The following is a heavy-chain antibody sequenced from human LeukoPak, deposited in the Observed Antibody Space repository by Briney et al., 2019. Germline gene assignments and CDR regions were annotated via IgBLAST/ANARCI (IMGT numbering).Heavy chain of an antibody. V-gene: IGHV4-34*01. CDR2: INHSGST. CDR1: GGSFSGYY. CDR3: ANGSGSLFDY. J-gene: IGHJ4*02. D-gene: IGHD3-10*01. Sequence: SETLSLTCAVYGGSFSGYYWSWIRQPPGKGLEWIGEINHSGSTNYNPSLKSRVTISVDTSKNQFSLKLSSVTAADTAVYYCANGSGSLFDYRGQGTLVTVSS.